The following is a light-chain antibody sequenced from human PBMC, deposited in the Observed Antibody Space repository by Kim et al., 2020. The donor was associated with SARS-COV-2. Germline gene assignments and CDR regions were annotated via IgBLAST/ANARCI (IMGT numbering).Light chain of an antibody. V-gene: IGKV3-15*01. Sequence: IVMTQSPALLSVSPGARATLSCRANQSASSNLAWSQQKPGQAPRLLIYGASTRATGIPARFSGSGSGTEFTLTISSLQSEDFAVYYCQQYNYSPTFGQGTKVDIK. CDR2: GAS. J-gene: IGKJ1*01. CDR1: QSASSN. CDR3: QQYNYSPT.